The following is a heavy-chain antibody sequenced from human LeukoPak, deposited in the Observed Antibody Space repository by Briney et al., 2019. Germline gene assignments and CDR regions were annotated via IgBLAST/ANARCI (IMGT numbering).Heavy chain of an antibody. CDR1: GGSVSSGSYY. CDR2: INHSGST. Sequence: SETLSLTCTVSGGSVSSGSYYWSWIRQPPGKGLEWIGEINHSGSTNYNPSLKSRVTISVDTSKNQFSLKLSSVTAADTAVYYCAGPYYFDYWGQGTLVTVSS. CDR3: AGPYYFDY. J-gene: IGHJ4*02. V-gene: IGHV4-61*01.